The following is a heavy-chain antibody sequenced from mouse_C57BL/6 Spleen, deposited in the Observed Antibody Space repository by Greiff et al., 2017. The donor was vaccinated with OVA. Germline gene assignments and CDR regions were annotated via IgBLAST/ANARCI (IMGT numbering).Heavy chain of an antibody. Sequence: EVQLQESGPVLVKPGASVKMSCKASGYTFTDYYMNWVKQSHGKSLEWIGVINPYNGGTSYNQKFKGKATLTVDKSSSTAYMELNSLTSEDSAVYYCARESIYYDYDGGYAIDYWGQGTSVTVSS. CDR1: GYTFTDYY. CDR3: ARESIYYDYDGGYAIDY. D-gene: IGHD2-4*01. CDR2: INPYNGGT. J-gene: IGHJ4*01. V-gene: IGHV1-19*01.